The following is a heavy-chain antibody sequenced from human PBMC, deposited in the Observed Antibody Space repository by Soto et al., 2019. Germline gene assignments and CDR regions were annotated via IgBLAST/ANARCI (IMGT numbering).Heavy chain of an antibody. V-gene: IGHV3-23*01. J-gene: IGHJ6*02. CDR1: RFTFSNYA. D-gene: IGHD3-3*01. Sequence: EVQLLESGGGLVQPGGSLRLSCAASRFTFSNYAMSWVRQAPGKGLEWVSGISSTGGSTYYADSVKGRFTISRDNSKNTLDLQMSSLRAEDTAIYYCARAHYYDFWSGFVFYGMDVWGQGTTVTVSS. CDR3: ARAHYYDFWSGFVFYGMDV. CDR2: ISSTGGST.